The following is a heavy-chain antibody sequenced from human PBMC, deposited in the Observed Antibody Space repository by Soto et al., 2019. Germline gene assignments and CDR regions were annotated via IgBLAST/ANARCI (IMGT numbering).Heavy chain of an antibody. CDR2: IKQDGSEK. V-gene: IGHV3-7*01. CDR1: GFTFSSYW. D-gene: IGHD2-2*01. J-gene: IGHJ6*02. CDR3: ARDSRGVYCSSTSCYRRYYSYGMDV. Sequence: GGSLRLSCAASGFTFSSYWMSWVRQAPGKGLEWVANIKQDGSEKYYVESVKGRLTISRDNAKNSLYLQMNSLRAEDTAVYYCARDSRGVYCSSTSCYRRYYSYGMDVCGQVTTVTVSS.